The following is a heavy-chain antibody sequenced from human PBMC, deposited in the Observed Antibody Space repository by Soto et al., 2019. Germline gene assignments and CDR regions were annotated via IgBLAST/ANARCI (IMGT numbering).Heavy chain of an antibody. CDR1: GGTFSSYT. CDR2: IIPILGIA. J-gene: IGHJ4*02. D-gene: IGHD3-22*01. Sequence: QVQLVQSGAEVKKPGSSVKVSCKASGGTFSSYTISWVRQAPGQGLEWMGRIIPILGIANYAQKFQGRVTITADKSTSTAYMELSSLRSEDTAVYYCARDVYDSSGYYYADEDYWGQGTLVTVSS. CDR3: ARDVYDSSGYYYADEDY. V-gene: IGHV1-69*08.